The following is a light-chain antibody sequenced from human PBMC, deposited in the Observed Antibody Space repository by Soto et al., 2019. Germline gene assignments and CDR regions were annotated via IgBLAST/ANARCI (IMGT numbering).Light chain of an antibody. Sequence: EIVLTQSPATLSLSPGEGATLSCRASQSVGRYLAWYQQKPGQAPRLLIYDASNRANGIPARFSGSGSGTDFTLTISSLEPEDFALYYCQQRSTWPPAFGQGTKLEIK. CDR2: DAS. V-gene: IGKV3-11*01. J-gene: IGKJ2*01. CDR1: QSVGRY. CDR3: QQRSTWPPA.